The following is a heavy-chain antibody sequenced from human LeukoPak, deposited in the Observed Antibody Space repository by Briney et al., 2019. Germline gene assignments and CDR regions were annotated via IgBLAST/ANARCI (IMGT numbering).Heavy chain of an antibody. CDR2: ISSSSSYI. V-gene: IGHV3-21*01. J-gene: IGHJ4*02. Sequence: PGGSLRLSCAASGFTFSSYSMNWVRQAPGKGLEWVSSISSSSSYIYYADSVKGRFTISRDNAKNSLYLQMNSLRAEDAAVYYCARNIGMATITAGGYWGQGTLVTVSS. CDR1: GFTFSSYS. D-gene: IGHD5-24*01. CDR3: ARNIGMATITAGGY.